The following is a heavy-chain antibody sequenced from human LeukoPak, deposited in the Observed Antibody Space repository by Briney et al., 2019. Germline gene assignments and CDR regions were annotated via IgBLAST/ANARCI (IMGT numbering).Heavy chain of an antibody. CDR3: ARGTPTVVTPGTEDY. CDR1: GYTFTSYG. Sequence: ASVKVSCKASGYTFTSYGISWVRQVPGQGLEWMGWISAYNGNTNYAQKLQGRVTMTTDTSTSTAYMELRSLRSDDTAVYYCARGTPTVVTPGTEDYWGQGTLVTVSS. J-gene: IGHJ4*02. V-gene: IGHV1-18*01. D-gene: IGHD4-23*01. CDR2: ISAYNGNT.